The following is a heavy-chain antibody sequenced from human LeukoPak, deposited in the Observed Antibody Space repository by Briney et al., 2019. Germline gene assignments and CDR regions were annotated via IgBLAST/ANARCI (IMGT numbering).Heavy chain of an antibody. CDR1: GGSISSYY. J-gene: IGHJ4*02. CDR2: IYTSGST. V-gene: IGHV4-4*07. Sequence: SETLSLTCTVSGGSISSYYWSWIRQPAGKGLEWIGRIYTSGSTNYNPSLKSRVTMSVDTSKNQFSLKLSSVTAADTAVYYCARTYAYYGSGSYYKDWGQGTLVTVSS. CDR3: ARTYAYYGSGSYYKD. D-gene: IGHD3-10*01.